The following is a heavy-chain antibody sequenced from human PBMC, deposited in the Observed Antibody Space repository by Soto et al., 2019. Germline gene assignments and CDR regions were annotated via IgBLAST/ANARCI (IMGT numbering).Heavy chain of an antibody. CDR1: GGSISSSSYY. D-gene: IGHD2-2*01. J-gene: IGHJ5*02. CDR2: IYYSGST. CDR3: ARRICSSTSCPAAFDT. V-gene: IGHV4-39*01. Sequence: LSLTCTVSGGSISSSSYYWGWIRQPPGKGLEWIGSIYYSGSTYYNPSLKSRVTISVDTSKNQFSLKLSSVTAADTAVYYCARRICSSTSCPAAFDTWGQGTLVTVSS.